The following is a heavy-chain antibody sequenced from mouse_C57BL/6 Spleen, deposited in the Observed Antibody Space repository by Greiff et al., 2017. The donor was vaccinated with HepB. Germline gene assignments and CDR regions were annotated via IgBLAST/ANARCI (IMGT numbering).Heavy chain of an antibody. J-gene: IGHJ3*01. V-gene: IGHV1-82*01. Sequence: QVQLQHSGPELVKPGASVKISCKASGYAFSSSWMNWVKQRPGKGLEWIGRIYPGDGDTNYNGKFKGKATLTADKSTSTAYLQLSILTAEDSAVYFCARSSGNYGFAYWGQGTLVTVSA. CDR3: ARSSGNYGFAY. CDR2: IYPGDGDT. D-gene: IGHD2-1*01. CDR1: GYAFSSSW.